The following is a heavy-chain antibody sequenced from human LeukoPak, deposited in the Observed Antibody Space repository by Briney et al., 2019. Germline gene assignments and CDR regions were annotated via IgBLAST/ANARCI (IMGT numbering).Heavy chain of an antibody. CDR1: GFSLSTSGVG. D-gene: IGHD3-10*01. J-gene: IGHJ4*02. CDR3: ARFITMVRGVIQRDFDY. Sequence: SGPTLVKPTQTLTLTCTFSGFSLSTSGVGVGWIRKPPGKALELLALIYWNDDKRYSPSLKSRLTITKDTSKNQVVLTMTNMDPVDTATYYCARFITMVRGVIQRDFDYWGQGTLVTVSS. CDR2: IYWNDDK. V-gene: IGHV2-5*01.